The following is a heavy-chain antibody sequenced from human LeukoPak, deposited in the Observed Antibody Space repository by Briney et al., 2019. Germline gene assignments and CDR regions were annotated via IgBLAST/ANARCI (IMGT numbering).Heavy chain of an antibody. J-gene: IGHJ4*02. V-gene: IGHV3-21*04. CDR3: AREIAVAAHFDY. D-gene: IGHD6-19*01. CDR1: GFTFSTYS. Sequence: GGSLRLSCAASGFTFSTYSMNWVRQAPGKGLEWVSSISSGSGYIYYADSVKGRFTISRDNAKNSLYLQMNSLRAEDTAVYYCAREIAVAAHFDYWGQGTLVTVSS. CDR2: ISSGSGYI.